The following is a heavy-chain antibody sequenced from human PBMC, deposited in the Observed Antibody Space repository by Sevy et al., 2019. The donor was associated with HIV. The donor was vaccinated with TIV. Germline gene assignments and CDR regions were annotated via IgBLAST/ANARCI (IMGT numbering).Heavy chain of an antibody. D-gene: IGHD4-17*01. J-gene: IGHJ6*02. V-gene: IGHV3-7*01. Sequence: GGSLRLSCAASGFIFNRFWMSWVRQAPGKGLEWVANIKQDGSEKYYADSVTGRFTISRDSAKNSLYLQMNRLRVEDTAVYFCARGYSGHYGYYYYAMDVWGQGTTVTVSS. CDR2: IKQDGSEK. CDR3: ARGYSGHYGYYYYAMDV. CDR1: GFIFNRFW.